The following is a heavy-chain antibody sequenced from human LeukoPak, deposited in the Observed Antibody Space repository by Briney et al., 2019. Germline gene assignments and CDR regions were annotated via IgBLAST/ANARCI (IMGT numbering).Heavy chain of an antibody. CDR3: ARHPNYGPIHY. V-gene: IGHV4-39*01. CDR1: GDSISDPSHC. D-gene: IGHD3-10*01. J-gene: IGHJ4*01. CDR2: IYYSGSS. Sequence: SETLSLTCTVSGDSISDPSHCWVWIRQSPGTGLEWIGTIYYSGSSYDNPSLKGRVTMSVDTSKNQFSLNLSSVTATDTAVYYCARHPNYGPIHYWGHGTLVTVSS.